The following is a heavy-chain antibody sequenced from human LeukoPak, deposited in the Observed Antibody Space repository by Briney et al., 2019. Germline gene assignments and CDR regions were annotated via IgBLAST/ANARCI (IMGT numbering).Heavy chain of an antibody. V-gene: IGHV4-38-2*02. CDR1: GYSITSGYY. CDR2: IYYSGST. D-gene: IGHD5-24*01. Sequence: SETLSLTCSVSGYSITSGYYWGCIRQPPGKGLEWIGSIYYSGSTYYNPSLKSRVTISVDTSKNQFSLKLSSVTAEDTAVYYCARDNSVRDEAWWFNPWGQGTLVTVSS. J-gene: IGHJ5*02. CDR3: ARDNSVRDEAWWFNP.